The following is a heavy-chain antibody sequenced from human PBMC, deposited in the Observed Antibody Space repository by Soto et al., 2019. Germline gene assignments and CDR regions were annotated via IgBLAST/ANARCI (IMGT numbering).Heavy chain of an antibody. D-gene: IGHD2-15*01. J-gene: IGHJ4*02. Sequence: GGSLRLSCAASGFTFSSYGMHWVRQAPGKGLEWVAVISYDGSNKYYADSVKGRFTISRDNSKNTLYLQMNSLRAEDTAVYYCASSGAYCSGGSCHDFDYWGQGTLVTVSS. V-gene: IGHV3-30*03. CDR2: ISYDGSNK. CDR1: GFTFSSYG. CDR3: ASSGAYCSGGSCHDFDY.